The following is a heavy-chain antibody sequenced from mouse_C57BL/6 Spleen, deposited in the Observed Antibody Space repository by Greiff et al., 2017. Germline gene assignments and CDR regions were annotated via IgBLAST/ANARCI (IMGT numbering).Heavy chain of an antibody. CDR1: GYAFTNYL. D-gene: IGHD2-4*01. CDR2: INPGSGGT. V-gene: IGHV1-54*01. J-gene: IGHJ2*01. Sequence: QVQLQQSGAELVRPGTSVKVSCKASGYAFTNYLIEWVKQRPGQGLEWIGVINPGSGGTNYNEKFKGKATLTADKSSSTAYMQLSSLTSEDSAVYFCARYYDYDGFDYWGQGTTRTVSS. CDR3: ARYYDYDGFDY.